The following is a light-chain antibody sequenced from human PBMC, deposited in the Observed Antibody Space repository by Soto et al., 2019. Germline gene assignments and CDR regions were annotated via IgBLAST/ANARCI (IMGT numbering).Light chain of an antibody. CDR2: TAS. CDR3: QQLNNYPRT. CDR1: QGISSY. V-gene: IGKV1-9*01. J-gene: IGKJ1*01. Sequence: DIQLTQSPSFLSASVGDRVTITCRASQGISSYLAWYQQKPGKAPKLLISTASTLQSGVPSRFSGSGSGTEFTLKISSLQPEDFATYYCQQLNNYPRTFGQGTKVEIK.